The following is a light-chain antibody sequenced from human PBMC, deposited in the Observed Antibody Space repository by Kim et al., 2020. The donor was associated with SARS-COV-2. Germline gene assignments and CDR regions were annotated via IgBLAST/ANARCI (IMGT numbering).Light chain of an antibody. V-gene: IGLV2-8*01. J-gene: IGLJ2*01. CDR3: SSYAGRNNVV. CDR2: EVN. CDR1: SSDVGGFNY. Sequence: GQSVTIYCTGTSSDVGGFNYVSWYQQHPGKAPKLMIYEVNKRPSGVPDRFSGSKSGNTASLTVSGLQADDEAAYYCSSYAGRNNVVFGGGTQLTVL.